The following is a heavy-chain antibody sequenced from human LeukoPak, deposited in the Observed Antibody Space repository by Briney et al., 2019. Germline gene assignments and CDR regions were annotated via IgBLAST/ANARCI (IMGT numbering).Heavy chain of an antibody. D-gene: IGHD6-19*01. J-gene: IGHJ3*02. V-gene: IGHV3-74*01. CDR3: AREEHRLAVDATSSLDM. CDR1: DFSFTDYW. Sequence: PGGSLRLSCTASDFSFTDYWMHWVRQAPGKGLAWVSHVNSDGGLTNYADSVKGRFTISRDNAKNTLYLQMNSLRADDTAIYFCAREEHRLAVDATSSLDMWGQGTLVTVSP. CDR2: VNSDGGLT.